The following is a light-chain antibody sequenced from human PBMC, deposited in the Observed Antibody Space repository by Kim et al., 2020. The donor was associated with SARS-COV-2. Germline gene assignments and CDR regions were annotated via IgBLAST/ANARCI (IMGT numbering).Light chain of an antibody. V-gene: IGLV1-44*01. CDR2: NNN. Sequence: GQRVTISCSGGTSNIGSSPVDWYQQLPGTAPKLHIFNNNKRPSGVPDRFSASKSGTSASLAINGLQSEDEADYYCAAWDASLNAWLFGGGTQLTVL. CDR3: AAWDASLNAWL. J-gene: IGLJ3*02. CDR1: TSNIGSSP.